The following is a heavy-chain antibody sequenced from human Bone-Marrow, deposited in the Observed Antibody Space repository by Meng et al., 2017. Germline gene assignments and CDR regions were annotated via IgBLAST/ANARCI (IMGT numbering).Heavy chain of an antibody. D-gene: IGHD2-2*01. Sequence: GESLKISCAASGFTFSSFYMDWVRQAPGKGLEWVARIRNKANSHTTEYAASVRGRFTISRDDSRAPLYLQMDSLKAEDSAVYYCARASCSTATCLDYWGRGTRVTVAS. CDR3: ARASCSTATCLDY. J-gene: IGHJ4*02. V-gene: IGHV3-72*01. CDR1: GFTFSSFY. CDR2: IRNKANSHTT.